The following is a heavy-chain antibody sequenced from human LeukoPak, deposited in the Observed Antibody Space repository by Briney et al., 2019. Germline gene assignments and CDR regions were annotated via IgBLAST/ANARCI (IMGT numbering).Heavy chain of an antibody. CDR3: SSDPNGDYVGAFDM. V-gene: IGHV3-23*01. CDR1: GFTFSSDA. CDR2: ITGSGYT. Sequence: PGGSLRLSCVDSGFTFSSDAGTWVRQAPGKGLEWVSSITGSGYTYYADCVKGRFTFSRDKSKNTLFLQMNALRAEDTGLYYCSSDPNGDYVGAFDMWGPGTIITVAS. J-gene: IGHJ3*02. D-gene: IGHD4-17*01.